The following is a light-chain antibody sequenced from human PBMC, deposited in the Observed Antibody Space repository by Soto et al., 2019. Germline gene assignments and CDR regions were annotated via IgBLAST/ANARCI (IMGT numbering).Light chain of an antibody. J-gene: IGKJ1*01. Sequence: DIQITQSAAAVSTSIGDRVTITCRASQSVSNWLAWYQQKPGKAPTLVIYDASNLESGVPSRFSGSGSGTEFTLTFSSLQPDDFATYYCQQYNNYSTFGQGTKV. CDR2: DAS. V-gene: IGKV1-5*01. CDR1: QSVSNW. CDR3: QQYNNYST.